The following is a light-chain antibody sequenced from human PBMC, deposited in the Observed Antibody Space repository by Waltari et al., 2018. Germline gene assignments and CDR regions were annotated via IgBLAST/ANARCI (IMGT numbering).Light chain of an antibody. Sequence: IVMTQSPATLSVSPGERATLSCRASQSVSSNLAWYQQKPGQPPRLLIYGASTRATGIPARFSGSGAGTEFTLTISSLQSEDFAVYYCQQYHNWPPFTFGPGTKVHIK. CDR2: GAS. CDR1: QSVSSN. J-gene: IGKJ3*01. V-gene: IGKV3-15*01. CDR3: QQYHNWPPFT.